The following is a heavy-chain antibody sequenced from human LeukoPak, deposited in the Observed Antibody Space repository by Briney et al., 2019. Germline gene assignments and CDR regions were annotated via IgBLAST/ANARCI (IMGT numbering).Heavy chain of an antibody. D-gene: IGHD2-21*01. CDR1: GFSVSHNY. J-gene: IGHJ4*02. Sequence: GGSLRLSCLVSGFSVSHNYVSWVRQAPGKGLEWVSAITGSGGDTYHADSVRGRFTISRDNSKSTVYLQMNSLRVEDTAVYYCAKGSADARPYYFDYWGQGTLVTVSS. CDR3: AKGSADARPYYFDY. V-gene: IGHV3-23*01. CDR2: ITGSGGDT.